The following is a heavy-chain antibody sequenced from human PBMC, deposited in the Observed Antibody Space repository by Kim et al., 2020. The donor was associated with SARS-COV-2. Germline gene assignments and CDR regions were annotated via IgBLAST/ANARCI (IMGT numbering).Heavy chain of an antibody. J-gene: IGHJ4*01. CDR2: ISYDGSNK. V-gene: IGHV3-30*18. CDR1: GFTFSSYG. D-gene: IGHD3-22*01. CDR3: AKDLDYYDSSGYSAAFD. Sequence: GGSLRLSCAASGFTFSSYGMHWVRQAPGKGLEWVAVISYDGSNKYYADSVKGRFTISRDNSKNTLYLQMNSLRAEDTAVYYCAKDLDYYDSSGYSAAFD.